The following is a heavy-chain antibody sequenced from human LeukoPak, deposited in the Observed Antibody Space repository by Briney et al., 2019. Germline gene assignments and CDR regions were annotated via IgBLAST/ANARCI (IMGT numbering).Heavy chain of an antibody. V-gene: IGHV3-21*01. CDR2: ISVRSNYR. CDR1: GYTFSDFS. D-gene: IGHD3-22*01. CDR3: VRLRRNSDRSGYYYYYDY. Sequence: PGGSLTLSCAASGYTFSDFSLNWVRQAPGKGLEWVSSISVRSNYRYYADSVRGRFTISRDDARDSLFLQMNSLRAEDTAVYFCVRLRRNSDRSGYYYYYDYWGQGTLVTVSS. J-gene: IGHJ4*02.